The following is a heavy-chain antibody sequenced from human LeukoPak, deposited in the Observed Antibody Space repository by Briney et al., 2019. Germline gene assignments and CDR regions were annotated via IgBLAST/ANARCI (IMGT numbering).Heavy chain of an antibody. J-gene: IGHJ4*02. CDR2: ISAYNGNS. CDR1: GYTXTNYG. D-gene: IGHD2-2*01. V-gene: IGHV1-18*01. Sequence: ASVKVSCKASGYTXTNYGISWVRQAPGQGLDWMGWISAYNGNSDYAQKFQGRVTMTTDTSTSTAYMELRSLKSDDTAFYYCARVEAYCSRTSCHDYWGLGTLVTVSS. CDR3: ARVEAYCSRTSCHDY.